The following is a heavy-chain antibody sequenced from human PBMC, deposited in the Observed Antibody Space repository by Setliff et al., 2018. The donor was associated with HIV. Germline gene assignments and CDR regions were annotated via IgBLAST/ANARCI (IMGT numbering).Heavy chain of an antibody. D-gene: IGHD3-22*01. V-gene: IGHV4-34*01. CDR2: INHSGST. J-gene: IGHJ4*02. CDR3: ARVGYYDSSFDY. Sequence: SETLSLTCAVYGGSFSGYYWSWIRQPPGKGLGWIGEINHSGSTKYNPPLKSRVTISVDTSTNQFSLKLSSVTAADTAVYYCARVGYYDSSFDYWGQGTLVTVSS. CDR1: GGSFSGYY.